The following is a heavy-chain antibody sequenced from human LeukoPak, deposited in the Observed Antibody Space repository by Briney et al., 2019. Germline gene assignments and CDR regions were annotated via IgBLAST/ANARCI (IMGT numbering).Heavy chain of an antibody. CDR1: GFTFSSYA. V-gene: IGHV3-23*01. J-gene: IGHJ4*02. Sequence: GGSLRLSCAASGFTFSSYAMSWVRQAPGKGLEWVSAISGSGGSTYYADSVKGRFTISRDNSKNTLYLQMNSLRAEDTAVYYCAKGKGPAGELLLFDYWGQGTLVTVSS. CDR2: ISGSGGST. D-gene: IGHD3-10*01. CDR3: AKGKGPAGELLLFDY.